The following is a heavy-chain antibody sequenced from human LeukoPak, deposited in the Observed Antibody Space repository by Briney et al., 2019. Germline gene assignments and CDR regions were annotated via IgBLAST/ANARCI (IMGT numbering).Heavy chain of an antibody. CDR2: INHSGST. V-gene: IGHV4-34*01. Sequence: SETLSLTCAVYGGSFSGYYWSWIRQPPGKGLEWIGEINHSGSTNYNPSLKSRVTISVDTSKNQFSLKLSSVTAADTAVYYCARSQYYYDSSGYSFWGQGTLVTVSS. D-gene: IGHD3-22*01. J-gene: IGHJ4*02. CDR1: GGSFSGYY. CDR3: ARSQYYYDSSGYSF.